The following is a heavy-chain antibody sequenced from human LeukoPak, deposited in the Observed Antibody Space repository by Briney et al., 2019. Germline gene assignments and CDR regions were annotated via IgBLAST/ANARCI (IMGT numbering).Heavy chain of an antibody. D-gene: IGHD2-2*01. J-gene: IGHJ2*01. CDR1: GFTVSSNY. V-gene: IGHV3-53*01. Sequence: GGSLRLSCAASGFTVSSNYMSWVRQAPGKGLEWVSVIYSGGSTYYADSVKGRFTISRDNSKNTLYLQMSSLRAEDTAVYYCARAYCSSTSCYYWYFDLWGRGTLVTVSS. CDR2: IYSGGST. CDR3: ARAYCSSTSCYYWYFDL.